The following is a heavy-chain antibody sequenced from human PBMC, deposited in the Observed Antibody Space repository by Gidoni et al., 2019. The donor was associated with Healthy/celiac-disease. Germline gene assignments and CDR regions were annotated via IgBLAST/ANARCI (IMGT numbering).Heavy chain of an antibody. V-gene: IGHV4-61*02. Sequence: QTLSLTCTVSGGSISSGSYDWSWIRQPAGKGVEWIGRIYTSGCTNYNPAHKSRVTISVDTSKTQFSLKLSFVTAADPAVYYCARSSSWYVGPWSDSWGQGTLVTVSS. D-gene: IGHD6-13*01. CDR1: GGSISSGSYD. CDR2: IYTSGCT. J-gene: IGHJ5*01. CDR3: ARSSSWYVGPWSDS.